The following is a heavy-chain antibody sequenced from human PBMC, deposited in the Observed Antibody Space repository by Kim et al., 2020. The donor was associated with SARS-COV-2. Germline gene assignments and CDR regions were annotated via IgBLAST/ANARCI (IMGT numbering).Heavy chain of an antibody. CDR3: ARERRIVVVPVIDYFDF. Sequence: GGSLRHSCAASGFIFSDYYMTWIRQTPGKGLEWISYISGDGDTIYYDDSIKGRFTISRDNSRKSVFLQMNSLRAEDTAVYYCARERRIVVVPVIDYFDFWGQGALVTVSS. CDR1: GFIFSDYY. V-gene: IGHV3-11*01. CDR2: ISGDGDTI. J-gene: IGHJ4*02. D-gene: IGHD2-21*02.